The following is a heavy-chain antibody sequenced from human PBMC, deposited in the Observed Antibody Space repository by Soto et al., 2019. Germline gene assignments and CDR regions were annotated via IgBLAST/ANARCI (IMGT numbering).Heavy chain of an antibody. V-gene: IGHV4-59*01. CDR1: GGSISSYY. CDR2: IYYSGST. CDR3: ARSLYSGSYTNWFDP. J-gene: IGHJ5*02. D-gene: IGHD1-26*01. Sequence: SETLSLTCTVSGGSISSYYWSWIRQPPGKGLEYIGYIYYSGSTNYNPSLKSRVTISVDTSKKQFSLKLSSVTAADTAVYYCARSLYSGSYTNWFDPWGQGTMVTVSS.